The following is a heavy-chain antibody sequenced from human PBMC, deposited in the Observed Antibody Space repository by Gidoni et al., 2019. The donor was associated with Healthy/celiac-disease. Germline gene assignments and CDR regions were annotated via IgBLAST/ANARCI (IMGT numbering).Heavy chain of an antibody. CDR1: GGSLSSSSYY. J-gene: IGHJ4*02. CDR2: IYYSGST. D-gene: IGHD2-2*02. Sequence: QLQLQESGPGLVKPSETLSLTCTVSGGSLSSSSYYWGWLRQPPGKGGEWIGSIYYSGSTYYNPSLKSRVTISVDTSKNQFSLKLSSVTAADTAVYYCARYYLPGYCSSTSCYTVYYFDYWGQGTLVTVSS. V-gene: IGHV4-39*01. CDR3: ARYYLPGYCSSTSCYTVYYFDY.